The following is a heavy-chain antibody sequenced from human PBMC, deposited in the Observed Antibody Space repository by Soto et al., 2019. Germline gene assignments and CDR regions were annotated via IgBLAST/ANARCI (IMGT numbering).Heavy chain of an antibody. CDR2: IIPIQGKA. Sequence: QVQLVQSGAELKKPGSSVKVSCEASGGSFTSYSFTWVRQAPGQGLEWMGRIIPIQGKANYALKFQDRVTITADRSTRTVYMELTSLRPVDTAVYFCAKSLLFVDHGYMDVWGKGTTVTVSS. CDR3: AKSLLFVDHGYMDV. CDR1: GGSFTSYS. J-gene: IGHJ6*03. D-gene: IGHD2-21*01. V-gene: IGHV1-69*02.